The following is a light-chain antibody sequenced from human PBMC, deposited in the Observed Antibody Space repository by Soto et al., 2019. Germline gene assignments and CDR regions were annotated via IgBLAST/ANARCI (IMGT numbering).Light chain of an antibody. Sequence: QSVLTQPASVSGSPGQSITISCIGTSSDIGTYNYVAWYQQHPAKTPKLIIYHVSYRPSGVSNRSSGSNSGNTASLTISGLQAEDEADYYCSSYTTAGTYVFGTGTKVTVL. CDR1: SSDIGTYNY. J-gene: IGLJ1*01. CDR3: SSYTTAGTYV. V-gene: IGLV2-14*01. CDR2: HVS.